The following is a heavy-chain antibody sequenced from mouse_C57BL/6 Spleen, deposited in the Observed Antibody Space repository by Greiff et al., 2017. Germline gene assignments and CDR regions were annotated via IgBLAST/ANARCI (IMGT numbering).Heavy chain of an antibody. D-gene: IGHD1-1*01. CDR2: IDPEDGET. Sequence: VQLQQSGAELVKPGASVKLSCTASGFNIKDYYMHWVKQRTEPGLEWIGRIDPEDGETKYAPKVQGKATITADTSSNTAYLQLRSLTSEDTAVYYCARRGSRGEYFDYWGQGTTLTVSS. CDR1: GFNIKDYY. J-gene: IGHJ2*01. CDR3: ARRGSRGEYFDY. V-gene: IGHV14-2*01.